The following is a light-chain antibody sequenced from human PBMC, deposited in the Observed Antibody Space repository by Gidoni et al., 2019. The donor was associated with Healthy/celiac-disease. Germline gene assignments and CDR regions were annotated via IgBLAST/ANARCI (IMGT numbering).Light chain of an antibody. J-gene: IGKJ2*03. V-gene: IGKV1-39*01. Sequence: DIQMTQSPSSLSASVGDRVTITCRASQGISSYLNWYQQKPGKAPKLLIYAASSLQSGVPSRFSGSGSGTGFTLTISSLQPEDFATYYCQQSYSPYSFGQGTKLEIK. CDR1: QGISSY. CDR2: AAS. CDR3: QQSYSPYS.